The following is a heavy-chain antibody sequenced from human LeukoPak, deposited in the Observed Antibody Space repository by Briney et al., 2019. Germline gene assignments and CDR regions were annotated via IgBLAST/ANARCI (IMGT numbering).Heavy chain of an antibody. D-gene: IGHD3-22*01. CDR1: GGSISSSSYY. CDR3: ARERPYYYDSSGYPGGD. V-gene: IGHV4-39*07. Sequence: SETLSLTCSVSGGSISSSSYYWGWIRQPPGKGLEWIGSIYYSGSTYYNPSLKSRVTISVDTSKNQFSLKLSSVTAADTAVYYCARERPYYYDSSGYPGGDWGQGTLVTVSS. J-gene: IGHJ4*02. CDR2: IYYSGST.